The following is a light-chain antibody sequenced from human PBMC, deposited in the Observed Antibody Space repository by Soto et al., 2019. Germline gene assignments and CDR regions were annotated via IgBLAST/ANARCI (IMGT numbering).Light chain of an antibody. CDR1: QSISSY. V-gene: IGKV1-39*01. J-gene: IGKJ1*01. CDR2: AAS. Sequence: DIQMTQSPSSLSASVGDRVTITCRASQSISSYLNWYQQKPGKAPKLLIYAASSLQSGVPSRFSGSGSGTDFTLTISSLQSEDFATYYCQQNYKTPRTVGQGTKVDIK. CDR3: QQNYKTPRT.